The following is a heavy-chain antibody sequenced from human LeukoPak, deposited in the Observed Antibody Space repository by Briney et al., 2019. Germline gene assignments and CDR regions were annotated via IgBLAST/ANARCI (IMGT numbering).Heavy chain of an antibody. CDR1: GFTFSSYS. CDR3: ARARDCSSTSCYASYFDY. V-gene: IGHV3-48*01. CDR2: ISSGSSSI. Sequence: GGSLRLSCATSGFTFSSYSMNWVRQAPEKGLEWVSYISSGSSSIYFADSVKGRFTISRDSAKNSLYLQMNSLRAEDTAVYYCARARDCSSTSCYASYFDYWGQGTLVTVSS. J-gene: IGHJ4*02. D-gene: IGHD2-2*01.